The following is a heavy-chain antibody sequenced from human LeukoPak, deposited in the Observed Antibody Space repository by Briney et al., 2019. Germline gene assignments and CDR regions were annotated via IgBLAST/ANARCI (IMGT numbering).Heavy chain of an antibody. J-gene: IGHJ4*02. CDR2: IYYSGST. V-gene: IGHV4-59*01. D-gene: IGHD4-17*01. Sequence: PSETLSLTCTVSGGSISSYYWSWIRQPPGKGLEWIGYIYYSGSTNYNPSLKSRVTISVDTSKNQFSLKLSSVTAADTAVYYCARWDDYGAHFDYWGRGTLVTVSS. CDR3: ARWDDYGAHFDY. CDR1: GGSISSYY.